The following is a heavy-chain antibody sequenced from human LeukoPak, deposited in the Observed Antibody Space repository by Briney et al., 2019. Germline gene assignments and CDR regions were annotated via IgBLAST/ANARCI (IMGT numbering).Heavy chain of an antibody. CDR3: ARELATIGY. CDR2: ISSSSSTI. V-gene: IGHV3-48*01. Sequence: GGSLRLSCAVSGFTFSSYSMNWVRQAPGKGLEWVSYISSSSSTIYYADSVKGRFTISRDNAKNSLYLQMNSLRAEDTAVYYCARELATIGYWGQGTLVTVSS. J-gene: IGHJ4*02. CDR1: GFTFSSYS. D-gene: IGHD5-24*01.